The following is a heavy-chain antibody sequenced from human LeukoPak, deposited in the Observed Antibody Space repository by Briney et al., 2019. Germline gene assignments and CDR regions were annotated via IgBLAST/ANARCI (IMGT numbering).Heavy chain of an antibody. D-gene: IGHD3-3*01. CDR1: GFTFSSYS. V-gene: IGHV3-21*01. Sequence: PGGSLRLSCAASGFTFSSYSMNWVRQAPGKGLEWVSSISSSSSYIYYADSVKGRFTISRDNAKNSLYLQMNSLRAEDTAVYYCARGPYDFWSGYFPPDYWGQGTLVTVSS. CDR2: ISSSSSYI. CDR3: ARGPYDFWSGYFPPDY. J-gene: IGHJ4*02.